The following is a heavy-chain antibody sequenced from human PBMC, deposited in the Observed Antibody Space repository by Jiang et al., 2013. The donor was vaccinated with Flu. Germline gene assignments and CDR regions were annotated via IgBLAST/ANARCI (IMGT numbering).Heavy chain of an antibody. J-gene: IGHJ5*02. CDR2: IYYSGST. Sequence: GSGLVKPSETLSLTCTVSGGSISSYYWSWIRQPPGKGLEWIGYIYYSGSTNYNPSLKSRVTISVDTSKNQFSLKLSSVTAADTAVYYCAREGSGWFEAANWFDPWGQGTLVTVSS. V-gene: IGHV4-59*01. CDR1: GGSISSYY. CDR3: AREGSGWFEAANWFDP. D-gene: IGHD6-19*01.